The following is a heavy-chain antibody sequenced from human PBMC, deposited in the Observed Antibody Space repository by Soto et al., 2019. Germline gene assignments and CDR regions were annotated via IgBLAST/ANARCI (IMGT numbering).Heavy chain of an antibody. CDR2: ISGSGGST. D-gene: IGHD3-3*01. CDR3: AKDLVEEDYDFWSGGPGLYYYYYGMDV. V-gene: IGHV3-23*01. J-gene: IGHJ6*02. Sequence: EVQLLESGGGLVQPGGSLRLSCAASGFTFSSYAMSWVRQAPGKGLEWVSAISGSGGSTYYADSVKGRFTISRDNSKNTLYLQMNSLRAEDTAVYYCAKDLVEEDYDFWSGGPGLYYYYYGMDVWGQGTTVTVSS. CDR1: GFTFSSYA.